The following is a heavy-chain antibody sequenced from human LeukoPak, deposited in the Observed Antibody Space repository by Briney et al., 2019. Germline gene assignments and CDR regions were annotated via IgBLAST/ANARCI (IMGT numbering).Heavy chain of an antibody. J-gene: IGHJ4*02. Sequence: SETLSLTCTVSGGSISSGSYYWSWIRQPAGTGLEWIGRIYTSGSTSYNPSLKSRVTISVDTSKNQFSLRLSSVTAADTALYYCARDAGYSYGYSFYYFDYWGQGTLVTVSS. CDR2: IYTSGST. CDR1: GGSISSGSYY. D-gene: IGHD5-18*01. V-gene: IGHV4-61*02. CDR3: ARDAGYSYGYSFYYFDY.